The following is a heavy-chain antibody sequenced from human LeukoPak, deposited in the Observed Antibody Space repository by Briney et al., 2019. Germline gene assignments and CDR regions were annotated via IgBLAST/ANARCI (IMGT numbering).Heavy chain of an antibody. V-gene: IGHV1-18*01. Sequence: ASVKVSCKASGYTFTSYGISWVRQAPGKGLEWMGWISAYNGNTNYAQKLQGRVAMTTDTSTSTAYMELRSLRSDDTAVYYCARDKTQSGSLDYWGQGTLVTVSS. CDR3: ARDKTQSGSLDY. CDR1: GYTFTSYG. D-gene: IGHD1-26*01. CDR2: ISAYNGNT. J-gene: IGHJ4*02.